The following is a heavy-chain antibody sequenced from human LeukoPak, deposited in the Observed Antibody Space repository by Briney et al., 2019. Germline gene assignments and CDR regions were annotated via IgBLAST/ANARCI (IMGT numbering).Heavy chain of an antibody. J-gene: IGHJ4*02. Sequence: PGGPLSLLCGLSVHPLCSYEVLWPRQATGGGVVWVSYISSSGSPIYHAHPVWGRFTISRDNAKNSLYLQMNSLRAEDTAVYYCARILPYGDYGDYWGQGTLVTVSS. CDR3: ARILPYGDYGDY. CDR1: VHPLCSYE. D-gene: IGHD4-17*01. V-gene: IGHV3-48*03. CDR2: ISSSGSPI.